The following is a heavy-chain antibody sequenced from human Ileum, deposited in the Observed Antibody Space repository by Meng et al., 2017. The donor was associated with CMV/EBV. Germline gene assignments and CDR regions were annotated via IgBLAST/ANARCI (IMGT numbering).Heavy chain of an antibody. Sequence: GESLKISCAASGFTLTTYRMNWVRQAPGKGLEWVSSISSSSRYIYYADSVKGRFTISRDNTKNSLYLQMNSLRAEDTAVYSCAREETSGYYFYGMDVWGQGTTVTVSS. D-gene: IGHD6-19*01. J-gene: IGHJ6*02. V-gene: IGHV3-21*01. CDR2: ISSSSRYI. CDR1: GFTLTTYR. CDR3: AREETSGYYFYGMDV.